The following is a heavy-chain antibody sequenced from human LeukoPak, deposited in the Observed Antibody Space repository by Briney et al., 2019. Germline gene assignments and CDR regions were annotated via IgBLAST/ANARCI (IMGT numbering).Heavy chain of an antibody. J-gene: IGHJ6*03. D-gene: IGHD1-26*01. CDR2: IIPIFGTE. CDR3: AIPSLSYSKMWYDHYYYMDG. CDR1: GGTFSGYS. Sequence: SLKVSCMSSGGTFSGYSISWVRQAPGQGLEWMGGIIPIFGTEEYAQKFKDRLTIAADESTSTAYMELRSLRLEGTAVYYFAIPSLSYSKMWYDHYYYMDGWGKGTTVAVAS. V-gene: IGHV1-69*01.